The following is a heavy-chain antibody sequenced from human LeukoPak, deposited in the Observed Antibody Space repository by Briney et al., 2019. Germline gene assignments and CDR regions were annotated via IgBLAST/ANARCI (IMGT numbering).Heavy chain of an antibody. Sequence: PSETLSLTCTVSGGSISSSNYYWGWIRQPPGKGLEWIGSIYYSGSTNYNPSLKSRVTISVDTSKNQFSLKLSSVTAADTAVYYCARGLALGDFWSGYNIPYYYYMDVWGKGTTVTVSS. CDR3: ARGLALGDFWSGYNIPYYYYMDV. CDR1: GGSISSSNYY. D-gene: IGHD3-3*01. CDR2: IYYSGST. J-gene: IGHJ6*03. V-gene: IGHV4-39*07.